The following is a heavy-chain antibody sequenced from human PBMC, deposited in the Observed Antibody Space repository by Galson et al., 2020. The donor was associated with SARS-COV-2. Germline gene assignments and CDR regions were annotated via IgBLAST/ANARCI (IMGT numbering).Heavy chain of an antibody. CDR2: ITYSSTYI. Sequence: GGSLRLSCAASGFTFRTYGMNWVRQAAGKGLEWVSSITYSSTYIYYADSVKGRFTISRDNANTLLYLHMDSLRADDTAVYFCARDADYYYYNGMDVWGQGTAVTVSS. J-gene: IGHJ6*02. CDR3: ARDADYYYYNGMDV. V-gene: IGHV3-21*01. CDR1: GFTFRTYG.